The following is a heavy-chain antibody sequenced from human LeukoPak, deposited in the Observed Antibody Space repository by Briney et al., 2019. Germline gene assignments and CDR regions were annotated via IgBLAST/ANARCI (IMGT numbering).Heavy chain of an antibody. D-gene: IGHD5-18*01. CDR1: GYTLTSYG. CDR3: ARESGRTAMVFDY. V-gene: IGHV1-18*01. J-gene: IGHJ4*02. CDR2: ISAYNGNT. Sequence: ASVKVSCKPSGYTLTSYGIRWVRQAPRQGLEWMGWISAYNGNTNYAQKLQGRVTMTTDTSTGTAYMELRSLRSDDTAVYYCARESGRTAMVFDYWGQGTLVTVSS.